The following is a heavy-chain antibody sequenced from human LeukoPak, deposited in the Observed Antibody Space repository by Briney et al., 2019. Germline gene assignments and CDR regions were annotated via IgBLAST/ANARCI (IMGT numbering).Heavy chain of an antibody. CDR1: GYTFSSFT. CDR2: IYYSGST. V-gene: IGHV4-59*01. J-gene: IGHJ4*02. CDR3: ARDYDSSGHSLD. Sequence: GSLRLSCAASGYTFSSFTLSWIRQPPGKGLEWIGYIYYSGSTNYNPSLKSRVTISVDTSKNQFSLKLSSVTAADTAVYYCARDYDSSGHSLDWGQGILVTVSS. D-gene: IGHD3-22*01.